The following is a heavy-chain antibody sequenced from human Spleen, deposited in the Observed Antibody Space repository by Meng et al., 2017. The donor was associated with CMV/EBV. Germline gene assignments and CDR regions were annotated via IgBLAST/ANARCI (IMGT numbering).Heavy chain of an antibody. CDR2: IYYSGST. J-gene: IGHJ4*02. D-gene: IGHD1-26*01. Sequence: ESLKISCTVSGGSISSSSYYWGWIRQPPGKGLEWIGSIYYSGSTYYNPSLKSRVTISVDTSKNQFSPKLSSVTAADTAVYYCARFRIVGATYYFDYWGQGTLVTVSS. CDR3: ARFRIVGATYYFDY. V-gene: IGHV4-39*07. CDR1: GGSISSSSYY.